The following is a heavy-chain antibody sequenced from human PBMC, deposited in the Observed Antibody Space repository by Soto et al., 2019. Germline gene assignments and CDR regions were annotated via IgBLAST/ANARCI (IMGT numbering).Heavy chain of an antibody. CDR1: GYTFTRSG. CDR2: INPDNGNT. J-gene: IGHJ6*02. Sequence: QVQLVQSGAEVKKPGASVKVSCKASGYTFTRSGISWVRQAPGQGLEWLGWINPDNGNTNYAQHLQGRVSLTTDSSTSTAYMDLRSLRSDDTAVYYCARDQSITTFGVYCMYYYGMDVWGQGTTVTVSS. CDR3: ARDQSITTFGVYCMYYYGMDV. D-gene: IGHD3-3*01. V-gene: IGHV1-18*01.